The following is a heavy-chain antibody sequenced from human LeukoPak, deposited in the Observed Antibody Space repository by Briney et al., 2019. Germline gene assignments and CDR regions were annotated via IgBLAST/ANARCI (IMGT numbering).Heavy chain of an antibody. CDR3: TRHGDGYNNHRDY. J-gene: IGHJ4*02. CDR1: GFTFSGSA. D-gene: IGHD5-24*01. V-gene: IGHV3-73*01. CDR2: IRSKANSYAT. Sequence: GGSLRLSCAASGFTFSGSAMHWVRQASGKGLEWVGRIRSKANSYATASAASVKGRFTISRDDSKNTAYLQMNSLKTEDTAVYYCTRHGDGYNNHRDYWGQGTLVTVSS.